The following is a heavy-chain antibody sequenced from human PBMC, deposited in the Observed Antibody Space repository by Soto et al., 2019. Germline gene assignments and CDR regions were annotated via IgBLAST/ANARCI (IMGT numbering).Heavy chain of an antibody. CDR2: INHSGGT. CDR1: GGSFSDYH. CDR3: AREKWLAPWDRFDP. D-gene: IGHD6-19*01. J-gene: IGHJ5*02. Sequence: SETLSLTCAVSGGSFSDYHWSWIRQPPGKGLEWIGEINHSGGTNYNPSLKSRVTISVDTSKNQFSLKLSAVTAADTAVYYCAREKWLAPWDRFDPWGQGTLVTVSS. V-gene: IGHV4-34*01.